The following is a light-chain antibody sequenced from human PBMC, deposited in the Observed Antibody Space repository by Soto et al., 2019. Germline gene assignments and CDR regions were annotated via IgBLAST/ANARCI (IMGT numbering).Light chain of an antibody. CDR3: QQRSNWPVT. CDR2: DAS. CDR1: QSVSSY. V-gene: IGKV3-11*01. Sequence: EIVLTQSPATLSLSLGERATLSCRASQSVSSYLAWYQQKPGQAPRLLIYDASNRATGIPARFSGSGSGTDFTLTISSLETADFAVYYCQQRSNWPVTFGQGTRLEIK. J-gene: IGKJ5*01.